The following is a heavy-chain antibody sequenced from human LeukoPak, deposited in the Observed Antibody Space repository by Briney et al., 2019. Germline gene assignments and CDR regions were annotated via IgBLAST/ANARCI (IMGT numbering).Heavy chain of an antibody. Sequence: PGGSLRLSCAASGFTFSSYGMHWVRQAPGKGLEWVAVIWYDGSNKYYADSVKGRFTISRDNSKNTLYLQMNSLRAEDTAVYYCARAVGDYGDYVLDYWGQGTLVTVSS. CDR2: IWYDGSNK. J-gene: IGHJ4*02. V-gene: IGHV3-33*01. D-gene: IGHD4-17*01. CDR1: GFTFSSYG. CDR3: ARAVGDYGDYVLDY.